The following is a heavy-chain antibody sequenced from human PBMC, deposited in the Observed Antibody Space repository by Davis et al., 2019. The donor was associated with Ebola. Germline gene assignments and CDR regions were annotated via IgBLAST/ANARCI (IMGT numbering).Heavy chain of an antibody. J-gene: IGHJ5*02. CDR1: GGSFSGYY. CDR3: AGRIFGVVP. Sequence: PGGSLRLSCAVYGGSFSGYYWSWIRQPPGKGLEWIGEINHSGSTNYNPSLKSRVTISVDTSKNQFSLKLSSVTAADTAVYYCAGRIFGVVPWGQGTLVTVSS. V-gene: IGHV4-34*01. CDR2: INHSGST. D-gene: IGHD3-3*01.